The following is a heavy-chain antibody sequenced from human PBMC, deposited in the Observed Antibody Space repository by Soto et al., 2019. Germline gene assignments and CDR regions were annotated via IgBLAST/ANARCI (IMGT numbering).Heavy chain of an antibody. Sequence: XATLSLTCAVYGGPFSGYYWSWIRQPPGKGLEWIGEINHSGSTNYNPSLKSRVTISVDTSKNQFSLKLSSVTAADTAVYYCARGNSVLRFLEWLRQENWFDPWGQGTLVTVSS. CDR3: ARGNSVLRFLEWLRQENWFDP. D-gene: IGHD3-3*01. J-gene: IGHJ5*02. V-gene: IGHV4-34*01. CDR2: INHSGST. CDR1: GGPFSGYY.